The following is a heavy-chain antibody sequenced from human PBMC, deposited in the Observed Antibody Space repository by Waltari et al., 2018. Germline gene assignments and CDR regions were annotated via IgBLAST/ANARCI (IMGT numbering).Heavy chain of an antibody. J-gene: IGHJ4*02. CDR1: GGTFSSYA. CDR2: IIPILGIA. D-gene: IGHD1-26*01. CDR3: AREEVGRPFFDY. Sequence: QVQLVQSGAEVKKPGSSVTVSCKASGGTFSSYAISWVRQAPGQGLEWMGGIIPILGIANYAQKFQGRVTITADKSTSTAYMELSSLRSEDTAVYYCAREEVGRPFFDYWGQGTLVTVSS. V-gene: IGHV1-69*10.